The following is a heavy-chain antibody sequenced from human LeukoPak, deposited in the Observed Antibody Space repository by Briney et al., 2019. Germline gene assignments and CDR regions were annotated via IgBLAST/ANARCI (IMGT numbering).Heavy chain of an antibody. CDR1: GVTFSSYA. Sequence: SVKVSCKASGVTFSSYAISWVRQAPGQGLEWMGGIIPIFGTANYAQKFQGRVTITTDESTSTAYMELSSLRSEDTAVYYCARGLGYYYGSGSYEYWGQGTLVTVSS. D-gene: IGHD3-10*01. J-gene: IGHJ4*02. CDR3: ARGLGYYYGSGSYEY. CDR2: IIPIFGTA. V-gene: IGHV1-69*05.